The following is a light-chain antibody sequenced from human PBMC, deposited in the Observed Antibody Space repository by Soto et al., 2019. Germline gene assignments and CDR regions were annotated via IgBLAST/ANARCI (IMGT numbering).Light chain of an antibody. J-gene: IGLJ2*01. CDR2: EVS. CDR1: SSDVGGYHY. CDR3: SSYTSSSTLV. V-gene: IGLV2-14*01. Sequence: QSALTQPASVSGSPGQSITISCTGSSSDVGGYHYVSWYQQYPGEAPKLVIYEVSNRPSGVSNGFSGSKSGNTASLTISGLQAEDEADYYCSSYTSSSTLVFGGGTKLTVL.